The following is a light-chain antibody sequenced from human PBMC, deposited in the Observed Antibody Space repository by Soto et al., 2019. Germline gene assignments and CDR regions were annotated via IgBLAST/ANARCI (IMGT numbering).Light chain of an antibody. CDR2: DAS. Sequence: EIVMTQSPATLSVYPGERATLSCRASQCVSSNLAWYQQKPGQAPRLLIYDASNRATGIPARFSGSGSGTDFTLTISSLEPEDFAVYYCQQRSNWPPITFGQGTRLEIK. CDR3: QQRSNWPPIT. J-gene: IGKJ5*01. V-gene: IGKV3-11*01. CDR1: QCVSSN.